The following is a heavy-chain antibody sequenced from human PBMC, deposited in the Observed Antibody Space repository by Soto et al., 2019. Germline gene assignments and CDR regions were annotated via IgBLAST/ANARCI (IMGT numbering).Heavy chain of an antibody. V-gene: IGHV3-30*18. D-gene: IGHD1-26*01. CDR1: GFTFSSYG. J-gene: IGHJ4*02. CDR3: AKDRRSVGATPVPIV. CDR2: ISYDGSNK. Sequence: PGWSLRLSCAASGFTFSSYGMHWVRQAPGKGLEWVAVISYDGSNKYYADSVKGRFTISRDNSKNTLYLQMNSLRAEDTAVYYCAKDRRSVGATPVPIVWGQGTLVTVSS.